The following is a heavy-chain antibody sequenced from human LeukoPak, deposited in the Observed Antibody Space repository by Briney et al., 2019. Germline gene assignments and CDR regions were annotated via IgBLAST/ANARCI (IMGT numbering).Heavy chain of an antibody. CDR1: GGSFSGYY. V-gene: IGHV4-34*01. Sequence: SETLSLTCAVYGGSFSGYYWSWIRQPPGKGLEWIGEINHSGSTNYNPSLKSRVTISVDTSKNQFSLKLSSVTAADTAVYYCARGRYYDSSGYYPSFDFDYWGQGTLVTVSS. CDR2: INHSGST. J-gene: IGHJ4*02. CDR3: ARGRYYDSSGYYPSFDFDY. D-gene: IGHD3-22*01.